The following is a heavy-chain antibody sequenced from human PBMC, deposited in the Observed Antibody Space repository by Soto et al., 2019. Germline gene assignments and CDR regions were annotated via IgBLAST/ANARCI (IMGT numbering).Heavy chain of an antibody. CDR2: ISGSGGST. D-gene: IGHD2-15*01. V-gene: IGHV3-23*01. CDR1: GFTFSSYA. Sequence: GGSLRLSCAASGFTFSSYAMSWVRQAPGKGLEWVSAISGSGGSTYYADSVKGRFTISRDNSKNTLYLQMNSLRAEDTAVYYCAKDYVSGLTGYYGMDVWGQGTTVTVSS. CDR3: AKDYVSGLTGYYGMDV. J-gene: IGHJ6*02.